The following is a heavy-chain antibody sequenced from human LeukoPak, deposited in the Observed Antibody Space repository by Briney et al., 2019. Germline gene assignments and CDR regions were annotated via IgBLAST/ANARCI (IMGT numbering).Heavy chain of an antibody. CDR1: GFTFSSYS. CDR3: ASRYCSSTSCYWFDP. Sequence: GGSLRLSCAASGFTFSSYSMNWVRQAPGKGLEWVSSISSSSSYIYYADSVKGRFTISRDNAKNSLYLQMNSLRAEDTAVYYCASRYCSSTSCYWFDPWGQGTLVTVSS. J-gene: IGHJ5*02. V-gene: IGHV3-21*01. D-gene: IGHD2-2*01. CDR2: ISSSSSYI.